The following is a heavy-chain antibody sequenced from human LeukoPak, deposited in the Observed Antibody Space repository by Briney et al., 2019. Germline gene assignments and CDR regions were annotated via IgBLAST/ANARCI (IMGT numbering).Heavy chain of an antibody. J-gene: IGHJ6*02. CDR3: ARDVGSSSRMDV. CDR2: IIPIFGTA. Sequence: GASVKVSCKASGGTFSSYAISWVRQTPGQGLEWMGGIIPIFGTANYAQKFQGRVTITADESTSTAYMELSSLRSEDTAVYYCARDVGSSSRMDVWGQGTTVTVSS. CDR1: GGTFSSYA. V-gene: IGHV1-69*13. D-gene: IGHD6-6*01.